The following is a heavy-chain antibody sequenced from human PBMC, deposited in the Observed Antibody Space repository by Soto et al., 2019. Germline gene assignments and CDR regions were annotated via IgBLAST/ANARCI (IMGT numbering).Heavy chain of an antibody. CDR3: ARGGRIRGYCSGGSCYSSFDY. CDR1: GGSFSGYY. J-gene: IGHJ4*02. V-gene: IGHV4-34*01. CDR2: INHSGST. Sequence: PSETLSLTCAVYGGSFSGYYWSWIRQPPGKGLEWIGEINHSGSTNYNPSLKSRVTISVDTSKNQFSLKLSSVTAADTAVYYCARGGRIRGYCSGGSCYSSFDYWGQGTLVTVSS. D-gene: IGHD2-15*01.